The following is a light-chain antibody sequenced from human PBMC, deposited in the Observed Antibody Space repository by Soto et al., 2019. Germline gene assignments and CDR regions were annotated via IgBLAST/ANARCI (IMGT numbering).Light chain of an antibody. CDR3: CSYAGRYTSV. CDR2: DVS. Sequence: QSALTQPRSVSGSPGQSVTISCTGTSSDVGTYNYVSWYQQHPGKAPKLMIYDVSQRPSGVPDRFSGSKSDNTASLTISGLQAEAESDYYCCSYAGRYTSVFGGGTQLTVL. V-gene: IGLV2-11*01. CDR1: SSDVGTYNY. J-gene: IGLJ2*01.